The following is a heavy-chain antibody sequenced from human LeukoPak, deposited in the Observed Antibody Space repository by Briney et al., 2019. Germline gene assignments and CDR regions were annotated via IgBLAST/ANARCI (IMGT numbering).Heavy chain of an antibody. CDR3: ARWGYSNYEKNWFDP. V-gene: IGHV4-59*01. D-gene: IGHD4-11*01. CDR2: IYYSGST. J-gene: IGHJ5*02. Sequence: PSETLSLTCTVSGGSISSYYWSWIRQPPGKGLEWIGYIYYSGSTNYNPSLKSRVTISVDTSKNQFSLKLSSVTAADTAVYYCARWGYSNYEKNWFDPWGQGTLVTVSS. CDR1: GGSISSYY.